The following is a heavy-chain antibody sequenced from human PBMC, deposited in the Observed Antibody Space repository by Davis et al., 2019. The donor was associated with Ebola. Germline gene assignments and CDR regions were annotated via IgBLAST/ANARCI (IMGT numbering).Heavy chain of an antibody. CDR3: ARLFTIFGVVGDWFDP. V-gene: IGHV4-61*01. CDR1: GGSVSSGSYY. Sequence: MPSETLSLTCTVSGGSVSSGSYYWSWIRQHPGKGLEWIGYIYYSGSTNYNPSIKSRVTISVDTSKNQFSLKLSSVTAAATAVYYCARLFTIFGVVGDWFDPWGQGTLVTVSS. J-gene: IGHJ5*02. CDR2: IYYSGST. D-gene: IGHD3-3*01.